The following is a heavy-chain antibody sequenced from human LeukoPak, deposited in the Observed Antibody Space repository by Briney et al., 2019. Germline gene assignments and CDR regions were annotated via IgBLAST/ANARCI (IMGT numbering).Heavy chain of an antibody. V-gene: IGHV4-30-2*01. J-gene: IGHJ5*02. D-gene: IGHD3-22*01. Sequence: SETLSLTCAVSGGSISSGGYSWSWIRQPPGKGLEWIGYIYHSGSTYYNPSLKSRVTISVDRSKNQFSLKLSSVTAADTAVYYCARGGSYYYDSSGYLPYNWFDPWGQGTLVTVSS. CDR2: IYHSGST. CDR3: ARGGSYYYDSSGYLPYNWFDP. CDR1: GGSISSGGYS.